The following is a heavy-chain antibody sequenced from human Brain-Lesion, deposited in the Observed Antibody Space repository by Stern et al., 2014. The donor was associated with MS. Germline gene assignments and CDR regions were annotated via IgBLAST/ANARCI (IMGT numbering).Heavy chain of an antibody. CDR1: GGSISSSNW. V-gene: IGHV4-4*02. CDR3: ARFPASRPHVFDS. J-gene: IGHJ4*02. D-gene: IGHD6-13*01. CDR2: SDHSGST. Sequence: QLVQSGPGLVKPSGTLSLTCAVSGGSISSSNWWSWVRQSPGKGLEWIGESDHSGSTIYNPSLKSRVTVSVDKSKNPSPLTLGSVPAADTAVYFCARFPASRPHVFDSWGQGTLVTVSS.